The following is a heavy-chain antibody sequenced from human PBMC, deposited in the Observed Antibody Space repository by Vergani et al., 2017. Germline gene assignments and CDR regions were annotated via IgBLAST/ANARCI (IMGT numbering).Heavy chain of an antibody. CDR3: ARDHMTLYYYYGMDV. V-gene: IGHV3-33*01. D-gene: IGHD2-21*01. J-gene: IGHJ6*02. CDR2: IWYDGSNK. CDR1: GFTFSSYG. Sequence: QVQLVESGGGVVQPGRSLRLSCAASGFTFSSYGMHWVRQAPGKGLEWVAVIWYDGSNKYYADSVKGRFTISRDNSKNTLYLQMNSLRAEDTAVNYCARDHMTLYYYYGMDVWGQGTTVTVSS.